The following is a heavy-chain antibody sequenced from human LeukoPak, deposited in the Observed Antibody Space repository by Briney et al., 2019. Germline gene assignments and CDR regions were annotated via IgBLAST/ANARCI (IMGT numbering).Heavy chain of an antibody. CDR3: ARAGPEIFGAYYYMDV. CDR1: GFTFSSYS. D-gene: IGHD3-3*01. Sequence: PGGSLRLSCAASGFTFSSYSMNWVRQAPGKGLEWVSSISSSSSYIYYADSVKGRFTISRDNAKNSLYLQMNSLRAEDTAVYYCARAGPEIFGAYYYMDVWGKGTTVTVSS. CDR2: ISSSSSYI. J-gene: IGHJ6*03. V-gene: IGHV3-21*01.